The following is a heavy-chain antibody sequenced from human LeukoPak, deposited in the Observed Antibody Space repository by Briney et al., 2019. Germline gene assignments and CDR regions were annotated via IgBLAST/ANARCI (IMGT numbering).Heavy chain of an antibody. Sequence: PGGSLRLSCSASGFTFSNYATHWVRQAPGKGLEYVSAISSNGGSTYYADSVKGRFTISRDNSKNTLYLQMSSLRAEDTAVYYCVKGPKGYYGMDVWGKGTTVTVSS. CDR3: VKGPKGYYGMDV. J-gene: IGHJ6*04. V-gene: IGHV3-64D*06. CDR1: GFTFSNYA. CDR2: ISSNGGST.